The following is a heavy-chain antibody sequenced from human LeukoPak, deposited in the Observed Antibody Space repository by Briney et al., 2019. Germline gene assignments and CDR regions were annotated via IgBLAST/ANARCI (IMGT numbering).Heavy chain of an antibody. CDR3: ARAPRITMVRGVIYWFDP. V-gene: IGHV1-18*01. CDR1: GYTFTSYG. CDR2: ISAYNGNT. J-gene: IGHJ5*02. D-gene: IGHD3-10*01. Sequence: ASVKVSCKASGYTFTSYGISWVRQAPGQGLEWMGWISAYNGNTNYAQKLQGRVTITTDESTSTAYMELSSLRSEDTAVYYRARAPRITMVRGVIYWFDPWGQGTLVTVSS.